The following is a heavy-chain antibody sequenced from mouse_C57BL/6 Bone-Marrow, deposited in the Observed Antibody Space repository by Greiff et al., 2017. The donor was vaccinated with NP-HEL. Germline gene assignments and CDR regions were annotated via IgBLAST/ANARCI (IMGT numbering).Heavy chain of an antibody. Sequence: DVMLVESGPGMVKPSQSLSLTCTVTGYSITSGYDWHWIRHFPGNKLEWMGYISYSGSTNYNPSLKSRISITHDTSKNHFFLKLNSVTTEDTATYYCARRAWLLQWYFDVWGTGTTVTVSS. V-gene: IGHV3-1*01. J-gene: IGHJ1*03. CDR2: ISYSGST. D-gene: IGHD2-3*01. CDR1: GYSITSGYD. CDR3: ARRAWLLQWYFDV.